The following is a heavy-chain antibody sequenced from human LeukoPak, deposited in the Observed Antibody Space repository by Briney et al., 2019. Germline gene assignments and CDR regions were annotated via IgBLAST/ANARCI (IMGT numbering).Heavy chain of an antibody. CDR2: IYHSGST. CDR1: GYSISSGYY. D-gene: IGHD3-3*01. V-gene: IGHV4-38-2*02. J-gene: IGHJ3*02. CDR3: ARAAPITIFGVVTHGPFDI. Sequence: SETLSLTCTVSGYSISSGYYWGWIRQPPGKGLEWIGSIYHSGSTYYNPSLKSRVTMAVDTSKNQFSLKLSSVTAADTAVYYCARAAPITIFGVVTHGPFDIWGQGTMVTVSS.